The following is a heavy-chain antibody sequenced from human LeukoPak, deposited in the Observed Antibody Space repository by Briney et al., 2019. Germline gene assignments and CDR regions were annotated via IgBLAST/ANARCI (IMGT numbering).Heavy chain of an antibody. CDR3: ARVTGYMIEDYFDY. J-gene: IGHJ4*02. CDR2: IYYSGST. D-gene: IGHD3-22*01. CDR1: GGSISSYY. V-gene: IGHV4-59*01. Sequence: SETLSLICTVSGGSISSYYWSWIRQPPGKGLEWIGYIYYSGSTNYNPSLKSRVTISVETSKNQFSLKLSSVTAADTAVYYCARVTGYMIEDYFDYWGQGTLVTVSS.